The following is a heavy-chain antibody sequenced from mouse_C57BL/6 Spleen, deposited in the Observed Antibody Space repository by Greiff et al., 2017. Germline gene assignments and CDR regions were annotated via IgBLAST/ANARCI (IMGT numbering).Heavy chain of an antibody. CDR1: GFTFSDYG. Sequence: VTVVESGGGLVKPGGSLKLSCAASGFTFSDYGMHWVRQAPEKGLEWVAYISSGSSTIYYADTVKGRFTISRDNAKNTLFLQMTSLRSEDTAMYSCARYWEDYAMDYWGQGTSVTVSS. V-gene: IGHV5-17*01. CDR3: ARYWEDYAMDY. D-gene: IGHD4-1*01. J-gene: IGHJ4*01. CDR2: ISSGSSTI.